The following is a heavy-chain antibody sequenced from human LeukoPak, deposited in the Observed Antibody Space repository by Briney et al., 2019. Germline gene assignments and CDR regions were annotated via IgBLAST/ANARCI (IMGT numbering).Heavy chain of an antibody. CDR1: GFTFSSYA. D-gene: IGHD5-24*01. CDR2: ISERGGRT. V-gene: IGHV3-23*01. CDR3: VRGVGVSRFNYFDP. Sequence: PGGSLRLSCAASGFTFSSYAMTWVRQAPGKGLECVSIISERGGRTDYADSVKGRFTISRDNSKNTLFLQMNSLRDDDTAVYYCVRGVGVSRFNYFDPWGQGTLVVVSS. J-gene: IGHJ5*02.